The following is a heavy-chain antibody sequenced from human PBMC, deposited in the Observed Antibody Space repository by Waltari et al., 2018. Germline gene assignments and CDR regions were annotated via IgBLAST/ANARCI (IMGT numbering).Heavy chain of an antibody. CDR3: AKGGLRFLEWPRDYFDY. Sequence: EVQLLESGGGLVQPGGSLRLSCAASGFTFSSYAMSWVRQAPGKGLEWVSAISGSGGSTYYADSVKGRFTISRDNSKNTLYLQMNSLRAEDTVVYYCAKGGLRFLEWPRDYFDYWGQGTLVTVSS. D-gene: IGHD3-3*01. J-gene: IGHJ4*02. CDR1: GFTFSSYA. V-gene: IGHV3-23*01. CDR2: ISGSGGST.